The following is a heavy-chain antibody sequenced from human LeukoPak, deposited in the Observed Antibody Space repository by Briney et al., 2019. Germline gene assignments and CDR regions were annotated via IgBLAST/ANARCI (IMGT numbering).Heavy chain of an antibody. V-gene: IGHV4-39*01. Sequence: SETLSLTCTVSGGSISSSSYYWGWIRQPPGKGLEWIGSIYYSGSTYYNPSLKSRVTISVDTSKNQFSLKLSSVTAADTAVYYCARLPGDRIQGMGDYFDYWGQGTLVTVSS. D-gene: IGHD1-26*01. CDR3: ARLPGDRIQGMGDYFDY. J-gene: IGHJ4*02. CDR2: IYYSGST. CDR1: GGSISSSSYY.